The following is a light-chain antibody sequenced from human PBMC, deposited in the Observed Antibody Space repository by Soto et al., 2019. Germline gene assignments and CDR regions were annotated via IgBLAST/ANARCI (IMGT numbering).Light chain of an antibody. J-gene: IGKJ1*01. CDR2: KAS. CDR3: QQYNSYSGT. Sequence: DIQMTQSPSTLSASVGDRVTITCRASQSISSWLAWYQQKPGKAPKLLIYKASILESGVPARFRGSGSGTDFTLTISSLQPDDFATYYCQQYNSYSGTFGQGTKVEIK. V-gene: IGKV1-5*03. CDR1: QSISSW.